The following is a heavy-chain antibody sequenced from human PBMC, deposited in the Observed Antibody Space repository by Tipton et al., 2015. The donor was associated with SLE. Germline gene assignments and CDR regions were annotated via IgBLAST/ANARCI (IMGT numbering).Heavy chain of an antibody. D-gene: IGHD3-22*01. CDR1: HYSISSGYY. Sequence: LRLSCTVSHYSISSGYYWGWIRQPPGKGLEWIGSFYHSGSTYYNPSLKSRVTISIDTSKNQFSLELSSVTAADTAVYYCASINYYSSGYLKGLNYWGQGTLVTVSS. V-gene: IGHV4-38-2*02. J-gene: IGHJ4*02. CDR2: FYHSGST. CDR3: ASINYYSSGYLKGLNY.